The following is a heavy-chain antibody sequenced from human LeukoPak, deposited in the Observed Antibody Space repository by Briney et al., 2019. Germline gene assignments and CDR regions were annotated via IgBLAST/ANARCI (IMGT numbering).Heavy chain of an antibody. Sequence: PGRSLRLSCAASGFTFSSYAMSWVPQAPGKGLEWVSSITSSGAATYYADSVKGRFTISRDNSDNTLYLQMNSLRAEDTAVYYCAKDRPNYYGSNGHYYKLNGDCWGQGTLVTVSS. D-gene: IGHD3-22*01. J-gene: IGHJ4*02. CDR2: ITSSGAAT. CDR1: GFTFSSYA. V-gene: IGHV3-23*01. CDR3: AKDRPNYYGSNGHYYKLNGDC.